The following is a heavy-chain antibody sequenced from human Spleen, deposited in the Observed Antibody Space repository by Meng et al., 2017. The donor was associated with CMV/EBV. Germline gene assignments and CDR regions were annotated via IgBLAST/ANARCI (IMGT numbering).Heavy chain of an antibody. CDR3: VRGYNSFDS. V-gene: IGHV3-72*01. D-gene: IGHD1-1*01. CDR2: SRNKASRYTT. J-gene: IGHJ4*02. Sequence: SCAASGFIISGHYLDGVRQTPGRRRGWVGRSRNKASRYTTGYAASVKGRFTVSRDESKNSLYLQMNSLKTEDTAVYYCVRGYNSFDSWGQGTLVTVSS. CDR1: GFIISGHY.